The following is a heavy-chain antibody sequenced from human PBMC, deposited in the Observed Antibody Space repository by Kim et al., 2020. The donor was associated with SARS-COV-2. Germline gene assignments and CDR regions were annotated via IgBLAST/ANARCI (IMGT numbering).Heavy chain of an antibody. CDR3: ATSQIIGRLPNFDY. V-gene: IGHV5-51*01. CDR1: GHTFTNYW. J-gene: IGHJ4*02. Sequence: GESLKISCKVSGHTFTNYWIGWVRQMPGKGLEWMGMIYLGNPGDSDIRYSPSLQGQVAISADKSTSTAYLQWSSLKASDTAMYYCATSQIIGRLPNFDYWGQGTLVTVSS. CDR2: IYLGNPGDSDI. D-gene: IGHD6-6*01.